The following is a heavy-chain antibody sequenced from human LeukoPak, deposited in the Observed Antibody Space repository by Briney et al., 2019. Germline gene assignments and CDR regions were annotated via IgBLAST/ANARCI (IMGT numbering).Heavy chain of an antibody. CDR1: GGSISSSSYY. J-gene: IGHJ5*02. D-gene: IGHD5-18*01. CDR3: ARDRIQLWLGNWFDP. CDR2: IYYSGST. Sequence: SETLSLTCTVSGGSISSSSYYWGWIRQPPGKGLEWIGSIYYSGSTYYNPSLKSRVTISVDTSKNQFSLKLSSVTAADTAVYYCARDRIQLWLGNWFDPWGQGTLVTVSS. V-gene: IGHV4-39*07.